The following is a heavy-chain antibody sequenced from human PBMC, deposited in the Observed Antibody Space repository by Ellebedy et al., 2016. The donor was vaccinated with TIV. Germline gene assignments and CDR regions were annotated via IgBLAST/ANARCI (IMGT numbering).Heavy chain of an antibody. CDR1: GFSLSTSGGA. CDR2: IYWNNDK. CDR3: VFQKEDNSGYYFVPYV. D-gene: IGHD3-22*01. J-gene: IGHJ3*01. Sequence: SGPTLVKPTETPTLTCTFSGFSLSTSGGAVGWIRQPPGKALEWLALIYWNNDKRYSPSLKTRLSITRNTAQKQVVLTMTNMDPVDTATYYCVFQKEDNSGYYFVPYVWGQGTMVAVSS. V-gene: IGHV2-5*01.